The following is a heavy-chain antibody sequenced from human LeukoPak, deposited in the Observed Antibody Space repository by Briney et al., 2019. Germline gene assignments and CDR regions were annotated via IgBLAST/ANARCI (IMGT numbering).Heavy chain of an antibody. CDR1: GFTVSSND. CDR3: ARGGGNSVVFDI. V-gene: IGHV3-66*01. Sequence: GGSLRLSCAASGFTVSSNDMSWVRQAPGKGLEWVSVIYRGGTTDHADSVKGRFTISRDNSKNTMYLQMNSLRAEDTAVYYCARGGGNSVVFDIWGQGTMVTVSS. CDR2: IYRGGTT. J-gene: IGHJ3*02. D-gene: IGHD4-23*01.